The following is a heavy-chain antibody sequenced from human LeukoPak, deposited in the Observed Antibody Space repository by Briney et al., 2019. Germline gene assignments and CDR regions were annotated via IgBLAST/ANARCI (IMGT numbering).Heavy chain of an antibody. Sequence: SETLSLTCTVSGGSVSSGSYYWSWIRQPPGTGLEWIGYIYYSGSTNYNPSLKSRVTISVDTSKDQFSLKLSSVTAADTAVYYCARLYGDYYYYGMDVWGQGTTVTVSS. CDR1: GGSVSSGSYY. D-gene: IGHD3-16*02. CDR2: IYYSGST. J-gene: IGHJ6*02. V-gene: IGHV4-61*01. CDR3: ARLYGDYYYYGMDV.